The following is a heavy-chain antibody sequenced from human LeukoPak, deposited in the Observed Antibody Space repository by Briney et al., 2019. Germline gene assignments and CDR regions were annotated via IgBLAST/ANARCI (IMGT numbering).Heavy chain of an antibody. Sequence: SETLSLTCTVPGGPISSYYWSWIRQPPGKGLEWIGYIYYSGSTNYNPSLKSRVTISVDTSKNQFSPKLSSVTAADTAVYYCARGLLDGYTHPAAFDIWGQGTMVTVSS. CDR1: GGPISSYY. CDR2: IYYSGST. CDR3: ARGLLDGYTHPAAFDI. D-gene: IGHD5-24*01. V-gene: IGHV4-59*01. J-gene: IGHJ3*02.